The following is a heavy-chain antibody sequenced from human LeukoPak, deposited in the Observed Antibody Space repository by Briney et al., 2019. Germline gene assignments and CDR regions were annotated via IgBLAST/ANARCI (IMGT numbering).Heavy chain of an antibody. CDR2: IYYTGTT. Sequence: SETLSLTCTVSGGSIRSFYWSWIRQPPGKGLEWIGFIYYTGTTNYNPSLKSRVTISVDTPNNQFSLKLSSVTAADTAVYYCANYDGAPRSWGQGTLVTVSS. J-gene: IGHJ4*02. CDR3: ANYDGAPRS. D-gene: IGHD3-16*01. V-gene: IGHV4-59*08. CDR1: GGSIRSFY.